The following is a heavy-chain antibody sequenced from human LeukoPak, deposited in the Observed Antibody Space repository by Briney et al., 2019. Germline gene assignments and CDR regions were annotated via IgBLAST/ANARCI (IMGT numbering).Heavy chain of an antibody. CDR1: GFNFNIYA. D-gene: IGHD2-8*01. V-gene: IGHV3-23*01. Sequence: GGSLRLSCVTSGFNFNIYAMSWVRQPPGQGLQWVSSIGGHETFYADSVKGRFTISRDNSKNTVSLEMNNLRAEDTAVYYCGKDGFAGNGLYDALDIWGQGTMATVSP. J-gene: IGHJ3*02. CDR2: IGGHET. CDR3: GKDGFAGNGLYDALDI.